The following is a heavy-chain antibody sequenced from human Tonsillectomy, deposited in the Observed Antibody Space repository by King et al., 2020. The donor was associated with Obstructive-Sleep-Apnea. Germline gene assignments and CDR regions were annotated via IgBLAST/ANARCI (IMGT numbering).Heavy chain of an antibody. V-gene: IGHV3-30*18. Sequence: VQLVESGGGVVQPGRSLRLSCAASVFTFNSYGMHLVRPVPGTGLEGLAVISYDGSNKNYADSVKGRFTIFRDNSKNTLYLKMNSLRAEDTAMYYCAKNEASISAVSTDPIAWGQGTLVTVSS. D-gene: IGHD6-6*01. J-gene: IGHJ5*02. CDR3: AKNEASISAVSTDPIA. CDR2: ISYDGSNK. CDR1: VFTFNSYG.